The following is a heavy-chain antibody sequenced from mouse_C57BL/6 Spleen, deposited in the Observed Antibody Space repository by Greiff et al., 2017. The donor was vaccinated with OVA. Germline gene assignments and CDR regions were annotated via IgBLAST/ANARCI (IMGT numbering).Heavy chain of an antibody. CDR3: AKGSYSNYVYVDD. Sequence: QVQLQQPGAELVRPGTSVKLSCKASGYTFTSYWMHWVKQRPGQGLEWIGVIDPSDSYTNYNQKFKGKATFTVDTSSSTAYMQLSSLTSEDSAVYYCAKGSYSNYVYVDDWGQGTTLTVSS. CDR1: GYTFTSYW. D-gene: IGHD2-5*01. V-gene: IGHV1-59*01. CDR2: IDPSDSYT. J-gene: IGHJ2*01.